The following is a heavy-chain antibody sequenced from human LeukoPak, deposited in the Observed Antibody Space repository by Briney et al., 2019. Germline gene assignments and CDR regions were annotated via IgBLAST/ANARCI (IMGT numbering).Heavy chain of an antibody. CDR1: GGSISSYY. J-gene: IGHJ4*02. CDR2: IYYSGST. D-gene: IGHD3-10*01. Sequence: SETLSLTCTVSGGSISSYYWSWIRRPPGKGLEWIGYIYYSGSTNYNPSLKSRVTISVDTSKNQFSLKLSSVTAADTAVYYCARDRITMVRGVIIPYFDYWGQGTLVTVSS. CDR3: ARDRITMVRGVIIPYFDY. V-gene: IGHV4-59*01.